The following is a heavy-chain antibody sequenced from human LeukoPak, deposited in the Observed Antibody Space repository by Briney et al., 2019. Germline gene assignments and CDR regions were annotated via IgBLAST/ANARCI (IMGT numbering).Heavy chain of an antibody. J-gene: IGHJ4*02. CDR2: ISSSSSYI. D-gene: IGHD2-2*01. CDR1: GFTFSSYS. Sequence: PGGSLRLSCAASGFTFSSYSMNWVRQAPGKGLEWVSSISSSSSYIYYADSVKGRFTISRDNAKNSLYLQMNSLRAEDTAVYYCARALGYCSSTSCYDGSPHFGYWGQGTLVTVSS. CDR3: ARALGYCSSTSCYDGSPHFGY. V-gene: IGHV3-21*01.